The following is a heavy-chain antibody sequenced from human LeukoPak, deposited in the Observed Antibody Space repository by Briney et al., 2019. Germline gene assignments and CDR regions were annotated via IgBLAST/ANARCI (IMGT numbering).Heavy chain of an antibody. CDR1: GGSLSSSSYY. J-gene: IGHJ4*02. CDR3: AREDGGPDSDLDY. Sequence: PSETLSLTCTVSGGSLSSSSYYWGWVRQPPGRGLEWVGSIYYSGSTYNNPSLKSRVTISVDTSKNQFSLKLSSVTAADTAVYYCAREDGGPDSDLDYWGQGTLVTVSS. D-gene: IGHD4-23*01. CDR2: IYYSGST. V-gene: IGHV4-39*07.